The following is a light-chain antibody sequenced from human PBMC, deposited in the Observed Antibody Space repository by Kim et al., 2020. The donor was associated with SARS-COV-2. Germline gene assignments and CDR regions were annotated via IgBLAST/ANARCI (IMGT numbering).Light chain of an antibody. CDR1: SLRSCY. CDR3: NSRDSSGNHWV. Sequence: LGQTVKITCQGDSLRSCYAICYQQKPGQAAVLVIYVKNNRPSGIPDRFSGSSSGNTASLTITGAQAEDDADYYCNSRDSSGNHWVFGGGTKLTVL. V-gene: IGLV3-19*01. J-gene: IGLJ3*02. CDR2: VKN.